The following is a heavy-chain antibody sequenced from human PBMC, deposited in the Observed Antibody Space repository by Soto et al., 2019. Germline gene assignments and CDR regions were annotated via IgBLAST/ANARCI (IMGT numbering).Heavy chain of an antibody. CDR2: ISGSGGST. CDR1: GFSFSTFA. Sequence: GGSLRLSCAASGFSFSTFAMSWVRQAPGKGLQWVSSISGSGGSTYYADSVKGRSTISRDDPENSLYLQMNSLRDEDTATYYCARLYYDYVWGQGTTVTVSS. V-gene: IGHV3-23*01. D-gene: IGHD3-3*01. CDR3: ARLYYDYV. J-gene: IGHJ6*02.